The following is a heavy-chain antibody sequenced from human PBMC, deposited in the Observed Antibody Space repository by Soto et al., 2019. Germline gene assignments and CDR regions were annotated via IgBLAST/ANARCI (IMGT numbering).Heavy chain of an antibody. CDR1: GFSLTTRGVG. J-gene: IGHJ5*02. D-gene: IGHD3-3*01. CDR3: ARIPNFYQYNSFAT. V-gene: IGHV2-5*02. Sequence: QITLKESGPTLAKPTQTLTLTCTFSGFSLTTRGVGVGWIRQPPGKALECLALISWDDDKRYSPSLQSRLSITKDTSKNQVLLTITNVHPVDTATYYCARIPNFYQYNSFATWRQGTLVSVSS. CDR2: ISWDDDK.